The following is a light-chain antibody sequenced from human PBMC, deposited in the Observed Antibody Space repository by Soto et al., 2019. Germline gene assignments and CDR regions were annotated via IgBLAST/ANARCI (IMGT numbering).Light chain of an antibody. CDR1: QSISRG. CDR2: DAS. Sequence: DIQMTQSPSTLSSSVGERVTITCRASQSISRGLAWYQQKPGKAPNLLIYDASTLESGVPSRFSGSGSGTEFTLTISCLHPDDFATYYCQHYSSVWAFGQGPRWIS. CDR3: QHYSSVWA. J-gene: IGKJ1*01. V-gene: IGKV1-5*01.